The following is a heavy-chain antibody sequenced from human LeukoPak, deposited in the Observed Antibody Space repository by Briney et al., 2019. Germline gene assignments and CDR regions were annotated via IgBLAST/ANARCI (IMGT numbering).Heavy chain of an antibody. V-gene: IGHV3-30*02. J-gene: IGHJ6*04. D-gene: IGHD3-22*01. CDR3: VKDLTQKTYEGSPGLDV. CDR1: GFTFSTYG. CDR2: IRHDGSNK. Sequence: GGSLRLSCAASGFTFSTYGMHWVRQAPGKGLEWVAFIRHDGSNKFHADSVKGRITISRDNSKNMVFLQMNSLRPEDTAPYYCVKDLTQKTYEGSPGLDVWGTGTTVTVSS.